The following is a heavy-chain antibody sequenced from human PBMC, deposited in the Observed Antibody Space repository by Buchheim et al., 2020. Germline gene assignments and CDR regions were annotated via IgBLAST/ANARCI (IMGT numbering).Heavy chain of an antibody. Sequence: QVQLQESGPGLVKPSGTLSLTCAVSGGSISSSNWWSWVRQPPGKGLEWIGEIYHSGSTNYSPSLKSRVTISVDKSKNQFSLKLSSVTAADTAVYYCARLQLSDYDFWSGYPSDYYYGMDVWGQGTT. CDR1: GGSISSSNW. D-gene: IGHD3-3*01. J-gene: IGHJ6*02. V-gene: IGHV4-4*02. CDR2: IYHSGST. CDR3: ARLQLSDYDFWSGYPSDYYYGMDV.